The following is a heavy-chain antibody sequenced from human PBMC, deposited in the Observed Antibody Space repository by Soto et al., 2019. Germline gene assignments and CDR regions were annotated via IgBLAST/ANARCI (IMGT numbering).Heavy chain of an antibody. D-gene: IGHD4-17*01. CDR2: IYYSGST. CDR3: ARHPHFAVTIRSTGGYNWFDP. J-gene: IGHJ5*02. CDR1: GGSISSSSYY. Sequence: SETLSLTCTVSGGSISSSSYYWGWIRQPPGKGLEWIGSIYYSGSTYYNPSLKSRVTISVDTSKNQFSLKLSSVTAADTAVYYCARHPHFAVTIRSTGGYNWFDPWGQGTLVTVSS. V-gene: IGHV4-39*01.